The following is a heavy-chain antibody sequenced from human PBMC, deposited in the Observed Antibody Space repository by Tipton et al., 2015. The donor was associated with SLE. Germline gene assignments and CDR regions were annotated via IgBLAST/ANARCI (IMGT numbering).Heavy chain of an antibody. CDR2: IYYSGST. Sequence: TLSLTCTVSGGSISSYYWSWIRQPPGKRLEWIGYIYYSGSTNYNPSLKSRVTISVDTSKNQFSLKLSSVTAADTAVYYCARGGWYFDLWGRGTLVTVPS. CDR3: ARGGWYFDL. CDR1: GGSISSYY. J-gene: IGHJ2*01. V-gene: IGHV4-59*01.